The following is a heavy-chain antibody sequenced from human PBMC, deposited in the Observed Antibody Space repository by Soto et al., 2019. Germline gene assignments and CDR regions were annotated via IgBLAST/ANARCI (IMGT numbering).Heavy chain of an antibody. Sequence: SVKVSSKASGGTFSSYAISWVRQAPGQRLEWMGGIIHIFGTANYAQKIKGRVTITADESTSTAYMELSSLRSEDTAVYYCARPSRDGYNRGYAAFDIWGQGTMVTVSS. CDR2: IIHIFGTA. J-gene: IGHJ3*02. CDR1: GGTFSSYA. CDR3: ARPSRDGYNRGYAAFDI. D-gene: IGHD5-12*01. V-gene: IGHV1-69*13.